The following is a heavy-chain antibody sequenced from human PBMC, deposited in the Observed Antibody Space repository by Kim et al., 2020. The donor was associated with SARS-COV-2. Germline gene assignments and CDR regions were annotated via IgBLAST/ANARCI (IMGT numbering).Heavy chain of an antibody. D-gene: IGHD3-22*01. CDR2: ISGNSDST. CDR3: ATGVSGYYYGTLDY. V-gene: IGHV3-23*01. CDR1: GFTFSSYA. J-gene: IGHJ4*02. Sequence: GGSLGLSCAASGFTFSSYAMSWVRQAPGKGLEWVSSISGNSDSTYYADSVKGRVTISRDNSKNTLYLQMNSLRAEDTAVNYCATGVSGYYYGTLDYWGQGTLVTVSS.